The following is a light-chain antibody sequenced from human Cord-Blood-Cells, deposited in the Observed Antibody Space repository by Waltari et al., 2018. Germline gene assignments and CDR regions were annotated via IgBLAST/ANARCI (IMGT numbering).Light chain of an antibody. Sequence: QSALTQPRSVSGSPGQSVTISCTGTSSDVGGYNYVSWYQQHPGKAPKLMIYDVSKRPSGVPDRFSGSKSGNTASLTISGLQAEDEADYYCCSYAGSYTFGVFGGETKLTVL. CDR1: SSDVGGYNY. CDR2: DVS. J-gene: IGLJ2*01. CDR3: CSYAGSYTFGV. V-gene: IGLV2-11*01.